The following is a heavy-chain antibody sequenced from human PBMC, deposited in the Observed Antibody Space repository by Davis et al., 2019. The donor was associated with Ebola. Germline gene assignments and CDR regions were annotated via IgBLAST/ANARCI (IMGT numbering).Heavy chain of an antibody. D-gene: IGHD2-2*01. J-gene: IGHJ4*02. V-gene: IGHV4-34*01. Sequence: PSETLSLTCAVYGGSFSGYYWSWIRQPPGKGLEWIGEINHSGSTNYNPSLKSRVTISVDTSKNQFSLKLSSVTAADTAVYYCARSCSSTGCYGALGYWGQGTLVTVSS. CDR2: INHSGST. CDR1: GGSFSGYY. CDR3: ARSCSSTGCYGALGY.